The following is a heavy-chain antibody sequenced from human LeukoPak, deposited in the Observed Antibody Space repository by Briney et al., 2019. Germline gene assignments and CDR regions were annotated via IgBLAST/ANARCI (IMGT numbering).Heavy chain of an antibody. Sequence: PGGSLRLSCAASGFTFSTYWMPWVRQAPGKGLVRVSRIKSDGSTNYPASVKGRFTISRDNAKNTVSLQMNSLRPEDTGVYYCARAPSEIGGYYPEYFRHWGQGTLVTVSS. V-gene: IGHV3-74*01. CDR2: IKSDGST. CDR3: ARAPSEIGGYYPEYFRH. J-gene: IGHJ1*01. CDR1: GFTFSTYW. D-gene: IGHD3-22*01.